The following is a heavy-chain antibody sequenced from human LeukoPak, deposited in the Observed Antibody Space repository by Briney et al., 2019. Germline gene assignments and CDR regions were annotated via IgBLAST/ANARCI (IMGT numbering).Heavy chain of an antibody. CDR3: ATTYYGSGSYYRD. D-gene: IGHD3-10*01. V-gene: IGHV1-69*05. J-gene: IGHJ4*02. CDR1: GYTFTSYY. CDR2: INPIFGTA. Sequence: SVKVSCKASGYTFTSYYMHWVRQAPGQGLEWMGGINPIFGTANYAQKFQGRVTITTDESTSTAYMELSSLRSEDTAVYYCATTYYGSGSYYRDWGQGTLVTGSS.